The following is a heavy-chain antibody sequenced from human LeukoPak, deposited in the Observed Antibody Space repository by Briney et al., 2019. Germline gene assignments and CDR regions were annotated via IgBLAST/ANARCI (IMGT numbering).Heavy chain of an antibody. D-gene: IGHD1-1*01. CDR1: GFTFSNYA. CDR2: ISASGRNR. J-gene: IGHJ4*02. CDR3: AKLVGTATTPTDY. Sequence: GSLRLSCAASGFTFSNYAMNWVRQAPGKGLELVSVISASGRNRDYADSVKGRFTISRDNAENTLSLLMNSLRAEDTAIYYCAKLVGTATTPTDYWGQGTLVTVSS. V-gene: IGHV3-23*01.